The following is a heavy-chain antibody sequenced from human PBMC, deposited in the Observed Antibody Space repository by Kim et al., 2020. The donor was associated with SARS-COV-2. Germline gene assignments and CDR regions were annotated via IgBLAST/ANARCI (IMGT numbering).Heavy chain of an antibody. J-gene: IGHJ4*02. CDR3: ARDDVIRYFDWLPHFDY. V-gene: IGHV3-21*01. Sequence: VKGPFTISRDKAKNSLYLQMNSLGAEDTAVYYWARDDVIRYFDWLPHFDYWGQGTLVTVSS. D-gene: IGHD3-9*01.